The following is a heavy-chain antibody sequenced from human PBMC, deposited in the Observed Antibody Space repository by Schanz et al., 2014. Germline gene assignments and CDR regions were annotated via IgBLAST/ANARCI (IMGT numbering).Heavy chain of an antibody. V-gene: IGHV1-18*01. Sequence: QIQLVQSGPEVKKPGATVKVSCKASGYIFINSGISWVRQAPGQGLEWMGWISVYTGNTEYGQKVQGRVTMTADTSTNTAYMALTDLRSDDTAVYYCARDRRFFDRDDLYYFDSWGQGTLVTVSS. CDR2: ISVYTGNT. CDR3: ARDRRFFDRDDLYYFDS. CDR1: GYIFINSG. J-gene: IGHJ4*02. D-gene: IGHD3-3*01.